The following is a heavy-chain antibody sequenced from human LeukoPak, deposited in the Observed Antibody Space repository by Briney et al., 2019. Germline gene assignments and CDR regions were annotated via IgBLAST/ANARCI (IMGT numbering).Heavy chain of an antibody. CDR1: GFTFSSYG. J-gene: IGHJ3*02. D-gene: IGHD2-2*01. CDR2: IWYDGSNK. V-gene: IGHV3-33*01. Sequence: GGSLRLSCAASGFTFSSYGMHWVRQAPGKGLEWVAVIWYDGSNKYYADSVKGRFTISRDNSKNTLYLQMNSLRAEDTAVYYCARDLYCSSTSCPRGSVHGEFAPDIWGQGTMVTVSS. CDR3: ARDLYCSSTSCPRGSVHGEFAPDI.